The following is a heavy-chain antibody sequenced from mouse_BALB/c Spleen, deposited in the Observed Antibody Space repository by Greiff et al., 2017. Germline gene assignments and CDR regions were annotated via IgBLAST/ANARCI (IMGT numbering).Heavy chain of an antibody. CDR3: ARCERFLYAMDY. Sequence: EVQLVESGGGLVQPGGSRTLSCAVSGFTFSSFGMHWVRQAPEKGLEWVAYISSGSSTIYYADTVKGRFTISRDNPKNTLFLQMTRLRSEDTAMYYCARCERFLYAMDYWGQGTSVTVSS. CDR2: ISSGSSTI. V-gene: IGHV5-17*02. CDR1: GFTFSSFG. D-gene: IGHD1-1*01. J-gene: IGHJ4*01.